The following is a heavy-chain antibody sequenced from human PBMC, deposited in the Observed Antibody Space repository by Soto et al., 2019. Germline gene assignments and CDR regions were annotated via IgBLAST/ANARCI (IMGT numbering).Heavy chain of an antibody. CDR3: ARDEASAYCTNGVCYFPGTFDY. J-gene: IGHJ4*02. CDR1: GGTFSSYA. V-gene: IGHV1-69*01. Sequence: QVQLVQSGAEVKKPGSSVKVSCKASGGTFSSYAISWVRQAPGQGLEWMGGIIPIFGTANYAQKFQGRVTITADESTSTAYMELGSLRSEDTAVYYCARDEASAYCTNGVCYFPGTFDYWGQGTLVTVSS. D-gene: IGHD2-8*01. CDR2: IIPIFGTA.